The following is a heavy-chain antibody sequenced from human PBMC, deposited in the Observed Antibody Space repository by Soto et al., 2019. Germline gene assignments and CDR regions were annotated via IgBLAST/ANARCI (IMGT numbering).Heavy chain of an antibody. CDR1: GYTLTELS. Sequence: ASVKVSCKVSGYTLTELSMHWVRQAPGKGLEWMGGFDPEDGETIYAQKFQGRVTTTEDTSTDTAYMELSSLRSEDTAVYYCATPGYCSGGSCYKGAAAFDIWGQGTMVTVSS. D-gene: IGHD2-15*01. CDR3: ATPGYCSGGSCYKGAAAFDI. V-gene: IGHV1-24*01. J-gene: IGHJ3*02. CDR2: FDPEDGET.